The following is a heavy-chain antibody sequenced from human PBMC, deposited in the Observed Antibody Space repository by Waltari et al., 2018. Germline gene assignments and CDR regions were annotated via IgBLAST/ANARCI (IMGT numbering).Heavy chain of an antibody. CDR1: GFDFDTFW. V-gene: IGHV3-7*01. J-gene: IGHJ4*02. CDR3: VTRVAEAG. Sequence: EVQLVQSGGGLVHPGGSLSRPCVTSGFDFDTFWMSWVRQAPGKGLEWVANIREDGGDTYYLDSVKGRFTISRDNANNSLYLEMDSLTVEDTGVYYCVTRVAEAGWGQGTLVTVSS. CDR2: IREDGGDT. D-gene: IGHD6-19*01.